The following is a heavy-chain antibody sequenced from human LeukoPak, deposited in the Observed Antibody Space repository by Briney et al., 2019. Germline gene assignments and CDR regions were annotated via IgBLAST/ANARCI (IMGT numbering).Heavy chain of an antibody. J-gene: IGHJ5*02. D-gene: IGHD2-2*01. V-gene: IGHV1-69*04. Sequence: PVASVKVSCKASGGTFSSYAISWVRQAPGQGLEWMGRIIPILGIANYAQKFQGRVTITADKSTSTAYMELSSLRSEDTAVYYCARAFLRRYQLQGGWFDPWGQGTLVTVSS. CDR1: GGTFSSYA. CDR2: IIPILGIA. CDR3: ARAFLRRYQLQGGWFDP.